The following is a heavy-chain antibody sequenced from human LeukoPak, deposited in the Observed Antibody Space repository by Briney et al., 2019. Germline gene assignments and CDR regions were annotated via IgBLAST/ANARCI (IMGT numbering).Heavy chain of an antibody. CDR2: INHSGST. CDR1: GGSFSGYY. CDR3: AREWLPLH. D-gene: IGHD6-19*01. J-gene: IGHJ4*02. V-gene: IGHV4-34*01. Sequence: SETLSLTCAVYGGSFSGYYWSWIRQPPGKGLEWIGEINHSGSTNYNPSLKSRVTISVDTSKNQFSLKLSSVTAADTAVYYCAREWLPLHWGQGTLVTVSS.